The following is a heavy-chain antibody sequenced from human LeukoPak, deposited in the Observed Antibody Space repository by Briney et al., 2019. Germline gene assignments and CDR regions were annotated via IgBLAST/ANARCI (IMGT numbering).Heavy chain of an antibody. J-gene: IGHJ4*02. D-gene: IGHD3-10*01. CDR3: ARGGYYGSGTYYSPTSPH. V-gene: IGHV3-23*01. CDR2: ISASGDNT. Sequence: GGSLRLSCVASGFTFSSYSMTWVRQAPGKGLEWVSSISASGDNTYYADSVKGRFTFYRENSKNTLYLQMNRLRADDTAVYYCARGGYYGSGTYYSPTSPHWGQGTLVTVSS. CDR1: GFTFSSYS.